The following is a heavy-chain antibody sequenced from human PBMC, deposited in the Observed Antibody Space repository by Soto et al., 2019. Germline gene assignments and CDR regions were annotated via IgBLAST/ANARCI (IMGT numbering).Heavy chain of an antibody. D-gene: IGHD3-9*01. CDR2: INDGTGNT. Sequence: GVSVKVSCKDSGYTFTSQDLFRVRQAPGQLIEWMGWINDGTGNTQYSQKFQGRSTITRYTSASTAYMELSSLRSEDTSVYYCARDKTYYDILTGYDTRSDAFDIWGQGTMVTVSS. J-gene: IGHJ3*02. CDR3: ARDKTYYDILTGYDTRSDAFDI. CDR1: GYTFTSQD. V-gene: IGHV1-3*01.